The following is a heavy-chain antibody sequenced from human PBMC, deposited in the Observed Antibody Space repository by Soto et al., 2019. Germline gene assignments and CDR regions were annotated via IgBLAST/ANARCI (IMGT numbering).Heavy chain of an antibody. D-gene: IGHD2-21*02. CDR3: ASHNFFCGGDCNSSGMEV. J-gene: IGHJ6*02. CDR2: IDPRYSYI. V-gene: IGHV5-10-1*01. CDR1: GYMFPHYL. Sequence: PGESLNIPCQGSGYMFPHYLINWVRQVSGRGLEWLGRIDPRYSYIKYNPSFQGHVTISADKSTSTAYLQWSSLRASDTAVYYCASHNFFCGGDCNSSGMEVWGQGTTVTVSS.